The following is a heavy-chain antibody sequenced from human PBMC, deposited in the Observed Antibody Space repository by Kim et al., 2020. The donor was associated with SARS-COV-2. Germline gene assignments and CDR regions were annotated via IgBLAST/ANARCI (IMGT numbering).Heavy chain of an antibody. V-gene: IGHV4-39*01. CDR3: ARHRGTTVVTPGLEFDY. CDR2: IYYSGST. J-gene: IGHJ4*02. Sequence: SETLSLTCTVSGGSISSSSYYWGWIRQPPGKGLEWIGSIYYSGSTYYNLSLKSRVTISVDTSKNQFSLKLSSVTAADTAVYYCARHRGTTVVTPGLEFDYWGQGTLVTVSS. D-gene: IGHD4-17*01. CDR1: GGSISSSSYY.